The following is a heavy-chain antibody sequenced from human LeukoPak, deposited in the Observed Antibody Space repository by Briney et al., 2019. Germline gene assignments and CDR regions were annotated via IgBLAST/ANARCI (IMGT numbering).Heavy chain of an antibody. CDR2: IHDSGST. CDR3: ARVVAAAGNNWFDP. V-gene: IGHV4-34*11. Sequence: SETLSLTCAVYGGSFSGYYWSWIRQPPGKGLEWIAYIHDSGSTYNSPSLKTRLSISIDTSKNQFSLKLNSVTAADTAVYYCARVVAAAGNNWFDPWGQGTLVTVSS. D-gene: IGHD6-13*01. CDR1: GGSFSGYY. J-gene: IGHJ5*02.